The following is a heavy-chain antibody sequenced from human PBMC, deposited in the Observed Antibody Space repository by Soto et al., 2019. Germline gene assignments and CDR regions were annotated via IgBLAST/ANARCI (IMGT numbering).Heavy chain of an antibody. CDR3: ARDGVAVAGTFDY. CDR2: ITSSSSYI. Sequence: GGSLRLSCAASGFTFSSYSMNWVRLAPGKGLEWVSSITSSSSYIYYADSVKGRFTISRDNAKNSLYLQMNSLRAEDTAVYYCARDGVAVAGTFDYWGQGTLVTVSS. V-gene: IGHV3-21*01. D-gene: IGHD6-19*01. CDR1: GFTFSSYS. J-gene: IGHJ4*02.